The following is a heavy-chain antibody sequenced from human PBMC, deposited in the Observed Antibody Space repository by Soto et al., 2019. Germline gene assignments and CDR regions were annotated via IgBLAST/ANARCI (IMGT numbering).Heavy chain of an antibody. D-gene: IGHD3-3*01. J-gene: IGHJ4*02. V-gene: IGHV2-5*02. Sequence: SGPPLVNPTHPLSLTCTFSGFSLNTGGVGVSWIHQSPGKYLEWLERIDEDGDKRNRPFLETRISITKDASKNQVDLTLTNMDPADTATYYCERHQRVRSAEWFRKGFDSWGQGIPVTVSS. CDR1: GFSLNTGGVG. CDR2: IDEDGDK. CDR3: ERHQRVRSAEWFRKGFDS.